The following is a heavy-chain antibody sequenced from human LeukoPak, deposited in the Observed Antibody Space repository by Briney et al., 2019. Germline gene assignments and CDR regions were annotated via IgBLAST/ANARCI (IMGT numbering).Heavy chain of an antibody. V-gene: IGHV1-2*02. CDR3: ARRVQQLAATGWFDP. CDR1: GYPFRGDS. Sequence: ASVKVSCKASGYPFRGDSMHWVRQAPGQGLEWKGLINPNSGDTNYAQKFQGRVTMAWDTSISTVYMELKRLTSEDTAVYYCARRVQQLAATGWFDPWGQGTLVTVSS. CDR2: INPNSGDT. D-gene: IGHD6-13*01. J-gene: IGHJ5*02.